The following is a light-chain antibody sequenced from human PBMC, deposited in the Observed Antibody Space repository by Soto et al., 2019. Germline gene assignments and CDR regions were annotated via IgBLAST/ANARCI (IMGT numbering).Light chain of an antibody. V-gene: IGKV1-27*01. CDR2: AAS. J-gene: IGKJ1*01. CDR3: QKYNSAPQT. CDR1: PGISNY. Sequence: DIQMTQSPSSLSASVGDRVTITCRASPGISNYLAWFQQKPGKVPKLLIYAASTLQSGVPSRFSGSGSGTDFTLTISSLQPEDVATYYWQKYNSAPQTFGQGTKVEIK.